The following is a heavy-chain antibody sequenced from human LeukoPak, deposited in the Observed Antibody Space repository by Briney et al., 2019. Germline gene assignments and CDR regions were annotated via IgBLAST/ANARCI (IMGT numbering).Heavy chain of an antibody. CDR2: ISGSSSTM. J-gene: IGHJ4*02. V-gene: IGHV3-48*04. CDR1: GFTFSSFS. Sequence: GGSLRLSCAASGFTFSSFSMNWVRQAPGKGLEWISYISGSSSTMLYADSVKGRFTISRDNAKNSLYLQMNSLRADDTAVYYCARESRLAAAAPDYWAREPWSPSPQ. CDR3: ARESRLAAAAPDY. D-gene: IGHD6-13*01.